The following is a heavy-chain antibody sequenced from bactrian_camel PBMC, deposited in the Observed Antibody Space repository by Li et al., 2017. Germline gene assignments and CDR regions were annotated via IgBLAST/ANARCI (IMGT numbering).Heavy chain of an antibody. CDR1: GFTFSSYA. CDR2: INSGGGTT. CDR3: VRAASSQMGWADFGY. D-gene: IGHD5*01. V-gene: IGHV3S40*01. J-gene: IGHJ6*01. Sequence: QLVESGGGLVQPGGSLRLSCAASGFTFSSYAMSWVRQAPGKGLESASTINSGGGTTYYADSVKGRFTISRDNAKNTVYLQMNSLKPEDTAVYYCVRAASSQMGWADFGYWGQGTQVTVS.